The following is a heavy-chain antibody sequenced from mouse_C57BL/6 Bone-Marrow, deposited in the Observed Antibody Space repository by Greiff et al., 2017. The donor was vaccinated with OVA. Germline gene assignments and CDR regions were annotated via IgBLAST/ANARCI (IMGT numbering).Heavy chain of an antibody. V-gene: IGHV5-6*01. J-gene: IGHJ4*01. Sequence: EVKLQESGGDLVKPGGSLKLSCAASGFTFSSYGMSWVRQTPDKRLEWVATISSGGSYTYYPDSVKGRFTISRDNAKNTLYLQMSSLKSEDTAMYYCAREGGLVYAMDYWGQGTSVTVSS. D-gene: IGHD2-4*01. CDR3: AREGGLVYAMDY. CDR2: ISSGGSYT. CDR1: GFTFSSYG.